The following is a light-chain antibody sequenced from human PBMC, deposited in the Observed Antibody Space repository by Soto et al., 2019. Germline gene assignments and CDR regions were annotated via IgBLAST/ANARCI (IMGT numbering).Light chain of an antibody. V-gene: IGLV2-8*01. CDR2: EVN. CDR1: SSYVGGYNY. CDR3: SSYAGNNNYV. Sequence: QSALTQPPSASGSPGQSVAISCTGTSSYVGGYNYVSWYQLHPGKAPKLMIYEVNLRPSGVPDRFSGSKSGNTASLTVSGLQAEDEADYYCSSYAGNNNYVFGTGTKVTVL. J-gene: IGLJ1*01.